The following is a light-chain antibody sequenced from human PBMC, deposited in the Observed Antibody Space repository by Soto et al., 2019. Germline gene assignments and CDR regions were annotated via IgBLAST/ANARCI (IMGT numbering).Light chain of an antibody. J-gene: IGKJ4*01. CDR2: AAS. CDR1: QSISSY. Sequence: DIQMTQSPSSLSSSLGDRVTITCRASQSISSYLNWYQQKPGKAPKLLIYAASSLQSGVPSRFSGSGSGTDCTLTISSLKHEDGATYYCQQANSFPLTFGGGTKVDIK. CDR3: QQANSFPLT. V-gene: IGKV1-39*01.